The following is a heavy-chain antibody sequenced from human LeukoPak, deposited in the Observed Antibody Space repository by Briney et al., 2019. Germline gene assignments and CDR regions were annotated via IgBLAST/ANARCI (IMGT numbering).Heavy chain of an antibody. Sequence: SETLSLTCAVYGGSFSGYYWSWIRQPPGKGLEWIGEINHSGSTNYNPSLKSRATISVDTSKNQFSLKLSSVTAADTAVYYCARGPQSAAAGDVWGQGTTVTVSS. CDR3: ARGPQSAAAGDV. D-gene: IGHD6-13*01. CDR2: INHSGST. J-gene: IGHJ6*02. CDR1: GGSFSGYY. V-gene: IGHV4-34*01.